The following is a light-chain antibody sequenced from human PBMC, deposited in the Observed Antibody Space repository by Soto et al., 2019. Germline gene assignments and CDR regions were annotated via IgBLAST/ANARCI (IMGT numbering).Light chain of an antibody. Sequence: DIQMTQSPSTLSAFVGDRLTITCRASQTISSWLAWYQQKPGKAPKLLIYKASTLKSGVPSRFSGSGSGTEFTLTISSLQPDDFATYYCQHYNSYSEAFGQGTKVELK. CDR2: KAS. CDR3: QHYNSYSEA. V-gene: IGKV1-5*03. J-gene: IGKJ1*01. CDR1: QTISSW.